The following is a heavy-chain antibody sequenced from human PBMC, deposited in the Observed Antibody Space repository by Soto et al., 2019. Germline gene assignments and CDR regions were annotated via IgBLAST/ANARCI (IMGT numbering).Heavy chain of an antibody. D-gene: IGHD5-12*01. Sequence: PGGSLRLSCAASGFTFSSCAMGWVRQAPGKGLEWVSVIIDSGDITYYADSVKGRFTISRDNSKNTLYLQMNNLGPEDTALYYCARDPDSTTLNAFDIWGQGTMVTVSS. CDR1: GFTFSSCA. CDR2: IIDSGDIT. J-gene: IGHJ3*02. CDR3: ARDPDSTTLNAFDI. V-gene: IGHV3-23*01.